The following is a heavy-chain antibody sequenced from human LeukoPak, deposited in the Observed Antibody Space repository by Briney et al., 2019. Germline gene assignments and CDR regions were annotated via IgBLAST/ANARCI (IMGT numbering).Heavy chain of an antibody. CDR3: ARQYYHDSSAYYFAPDY. CDR2: INPSGGST. Sequence: GASVKVSCKASGYTFTSCYMHWVRQAPGQGLEWMGIINPSGGSTSYAQKFQGRVTMTRDTSTSTVYMELSSLRSEDTAVYYCARQYYHDSSAYYFAPDYWGQGTLVTVSS. CDR1: GYTFTSCY. V-gene: IGHV1-46*01. J-gene: IGHJ4*02. D-gene: IGHD3-22*01.